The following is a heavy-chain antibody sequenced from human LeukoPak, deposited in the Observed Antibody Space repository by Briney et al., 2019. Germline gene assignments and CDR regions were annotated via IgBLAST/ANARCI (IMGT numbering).Heavy chain of an antibody. Sequence: KPGGSLRLSCAASGFTFSSYSMNWVRQAPGKGLEWVSSISSSNTHIYYADSVKGRFTISRDNAKNSLYLQMNSLRAEDTAVYYCARFAAVVNGSDPWGQGTLVTVSS. CDR3: ARFAAVVNGSDP. V-gene: IGHV3-21*01. CDR2: ISSSNTHI. D-gene: IGHD6-19*01. CDR1: GFTFSSYS. J-gene: IGHJ5*02.